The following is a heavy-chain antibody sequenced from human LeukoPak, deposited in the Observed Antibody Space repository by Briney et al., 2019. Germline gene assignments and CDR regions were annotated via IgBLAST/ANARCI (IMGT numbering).Heavy chain of an antibody. V-gene: IGHV1-24*01. CDR1: GYTLTELS. Sequence: ASVKVSCKVSGYTLTELSMHWVRQTPGKGLEWMGGFDPEDGETIYAQKFQGRVTMTEDTSTDTAYMGLSSLRSEDTAVYYCATGDIVVVPADTLDYWGQGTLVTVSS. CDR2: FDPEDGET. J-gene: IGHJ4*02. D-gene: IGHD2-2*01. CDR3: ATGDIVVVPADTLDY.